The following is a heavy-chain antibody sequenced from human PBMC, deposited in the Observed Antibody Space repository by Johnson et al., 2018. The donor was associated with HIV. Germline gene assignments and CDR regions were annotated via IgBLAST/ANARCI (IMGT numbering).Heavy chain of an antibody. V-gene: IGHV3-9*01. CDR1: GFTFSSYA. CDR2: ISWNSGSI. Sequence: VQLVESGGGVVQPGRSLRLSCAASGFTFSSYAMHWVRQAPGKGLEWVSGISWNSGSIGYADSVKGRFTISRDNAKNSLYLQMNSLRAEDTAVYYCASWNYFDAFDIWGQGTMVTVSS. D-gene: IGHD1-7*01. J-gene: IGHJ3*02. CDR3: ASWNYFDAFDI.